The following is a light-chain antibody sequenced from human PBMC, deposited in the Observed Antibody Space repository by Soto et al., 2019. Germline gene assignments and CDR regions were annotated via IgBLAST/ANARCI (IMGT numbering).Light chain of an antibody. CDR2: DAS. CDR1: QSVSSNY. CDR3: YQFGRAPLT. V-gene: IGKV3-20*01. Sequence: EIVLTQSPGILSLSPGERATLSCRASQSVSSNYLVCVQQKPGQAPRLVIYDASTRATGIPDRFSGSGSGTDFTLTISGLEPEDFAVYYCYQFGRAPLTFGGGTKVEIK. J-gene: IGKJ4*01.